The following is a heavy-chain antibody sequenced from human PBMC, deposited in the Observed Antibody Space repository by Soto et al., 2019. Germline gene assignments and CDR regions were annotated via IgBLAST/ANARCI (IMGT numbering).Heavy chain of an antibody. Sequence: QVQLQESRPGLVKPSETLSLTCTVSGGSISSYYWSWIRQPAGQGLEWIGRIYTSGSTNYNPSLKSGVKMSVDTSKNQFSRKLSSVTAADTAVYYCARDRRGGGSNWFDPWGQGTLVTVAS. CDR1: GGSISSYY. CDR3: ARDRRGGGSNWFDP. J-gene: IGHJ5*02. D-gene: IGHD6-19*01. V-gene: IGHV4-4*07. CDR2: IYTSGST.